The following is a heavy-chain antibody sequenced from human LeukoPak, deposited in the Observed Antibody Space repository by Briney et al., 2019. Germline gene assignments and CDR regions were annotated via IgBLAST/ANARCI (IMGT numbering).Heavy chain of an antibody. CDR1: GGSISSYY. Sequence: SETLSLTCTVSGGSISSYYWSWIRQPPGKGLEWIGYIYYSGSTNYNPSLKSRVTIPVDTSKNQFSLKLSSVTAADTAVYYCARGQGDYDFWSGYPYYYYYYMDVWGKGTTVTVSS. CDR2: IYYSGST. V-gene: IGHV4-59*01. J-gene: IGHJ6*03. D-gene: IGHD3-3*01. CDR3: ARGQGDYDFWSGYPYYYYYYMDV.